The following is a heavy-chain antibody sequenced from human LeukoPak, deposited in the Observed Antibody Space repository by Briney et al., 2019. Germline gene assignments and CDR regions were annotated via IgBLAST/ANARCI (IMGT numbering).Heavy chain of an antibody. V-gene: IGHV3-30*03. CDR2: ISYDGSNK. Sequence: GGSLRLSCAASGFTFSSYGMHWARQAPGKGLEWVAVISYDGSNKYYADSVKGRFTISRDNSKNTLYLQMNSLRAEDTAVYYCATRRTFRYWGQGTLVTVSS. J-gene: IGHJ4*02. CDR1: GFTFSSYG. CDR3: ATRRTFRY. D-gene: IGHD3-16*01.